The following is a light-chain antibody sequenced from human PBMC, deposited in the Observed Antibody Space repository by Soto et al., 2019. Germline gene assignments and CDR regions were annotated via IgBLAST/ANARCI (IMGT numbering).Light chain of an antibody. V-gene: IGKV3-15*01. Sequence: EIVMTQSPATLSVSPGERATLSCRASQSVSSNLAWYQQKPGQAPRLLIYDASNRATGIPARFSGSGSGTDFTLTISSLEPEDFAVYYCQLYGISPHFGQGTRLEIK. CDR2: DAS. CDR1: QSVSSN. J-gene: IGKJ5*01. CDR3: QLYGISPH.